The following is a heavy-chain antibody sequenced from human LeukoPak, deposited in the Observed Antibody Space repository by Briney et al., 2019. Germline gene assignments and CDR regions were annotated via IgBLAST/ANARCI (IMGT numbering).Heavy chain of an antibody. Sequence: SETLSLTCALYGESFTGYYGSWIRQSPEKGLEWIGEISHSAVTQYNAALKSRVTISLDTSRNQFSLRLTSVTAADTALYYCARHDGRVGAGDYWGQGTLVTVSS. CDR3: ARHDGRVGAGDY. V-gene: IGHV4-34*01. J-gene: IGHJ4*02. CDR1: GESFTGYY. D-gene: IGHD1-26*01. CDR2: ISHSAVT.